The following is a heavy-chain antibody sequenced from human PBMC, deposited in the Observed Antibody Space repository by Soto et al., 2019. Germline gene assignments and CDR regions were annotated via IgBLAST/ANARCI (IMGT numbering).Heavy chain of an antibody. CDR2: ISGSGGST. D-gene: IGHD3-9*01. Sequence: EVQLLESGGGLVQPGGSLRLSCAASGFTFSSYAMSWVRQAPGKGLEWVSAISGSGGSTYDADSVKGRFTISRDNSKNTLSLQMNGLRAEDPAVYYFAFLGYDILTGYYIHYWGQGTLVTVSS. CDR1: GFTFSSYA. CDR3: AFLGYDILTGYYIHY. V-gene: IGHV3-23*01. J-gene: IGHJ4*02.